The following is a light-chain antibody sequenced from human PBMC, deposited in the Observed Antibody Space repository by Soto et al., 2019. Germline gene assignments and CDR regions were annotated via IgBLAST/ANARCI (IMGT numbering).Light chain of an antibody. CDR3: QQRRDWPWT. CDR1: QSGSGY. J-gene: IGKJ1*01. Sequence: EKVCTKSPATRPWSPGEGATLSCRASQSGSGYLAWYQQKPGQAPRLLMYEASNRATGIPARFSGGGSGTDFTLTISSLEPEDFAVYYSQQRRDWPWTFGQGTKVDI. V-gene: IGKV3-11*01. CDR2: EAS.